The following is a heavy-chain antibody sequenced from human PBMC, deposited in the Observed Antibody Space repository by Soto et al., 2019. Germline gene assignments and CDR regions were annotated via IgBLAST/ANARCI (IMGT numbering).Heavy chain of an antibody. D-gene: IGHD1-20*01. CDR3: ARDPSKYNGNDWGAFDI. CDR2: TIPMFGTA. CDR1: GHTFSTYG. J-gene: IGHJ3*02. Sequence: SVKVPCKGSGHTFSTYGISWVRQAPGHGLEWMGGTIPMFGTANYAQKFQGRVTFIADKSTSTVYMELSSLRPEDTAVYYCARDPSKYNGNDWGAFDIWGQGTMVTVSS. V-gene: IGHV1-69*06.